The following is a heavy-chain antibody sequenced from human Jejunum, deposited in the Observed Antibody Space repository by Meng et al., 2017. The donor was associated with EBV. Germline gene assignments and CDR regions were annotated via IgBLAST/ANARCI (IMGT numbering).Heavy chain of an antibody. D-gene: IGHD4-17*01. J-gene: IGHJ4*02. CDR3: ARVVNWDYGDYGAFDY. Sequence: WGDGLLKPSYTLPPTCAVSGKSFSDHFGSWIRPPPGKVLGCIGDNNQSGSTTYNPSLESRVTLSVDTSKNQFSLRLNSVTAADTALYYCARVVNWDYGDYGAFDYWGQGALVTVSS. V-gene: IGHV4-34*01. CDR1: GKSFSDHF. CDR2: NNQSGST.